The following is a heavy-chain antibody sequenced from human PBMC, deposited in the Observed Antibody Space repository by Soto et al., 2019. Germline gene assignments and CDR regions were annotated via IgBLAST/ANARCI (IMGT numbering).Heavy chain of an antibody. J-gene: IGHJ5*02. CDR1: GASLSRYY. D-gene: IGHD1-26*01. CDR3: VRDGTNNLRDRFEP. V-gene: IGHV4-4*07. Sequence: SETLSLTCNVSGASLSRYYWSWIRQPPGKGLEWIGRIYATGDTDYNPSLKSRISMSVDMSKKQFSLTLRSVTAADTAIYYCVRDGTNNLRDRFEPWGRGILVTVSS. CDR2: IYATGDT.